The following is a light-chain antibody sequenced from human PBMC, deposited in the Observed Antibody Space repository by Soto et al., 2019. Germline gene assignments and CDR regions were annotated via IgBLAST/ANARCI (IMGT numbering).Light chain of an antibody. J-gene: IGKJ1*01. CDR1: QSVSSW. V-gene: IGKV1-5*03. Sequence: DIQMTQSPSTLSASVGDRVTITCRASQSVSSWLAWYQQKPGKAPKLLIYKASSLESGVPSRFSGSGSGTEFTLTISSLQPDDFATYYCQHFKSYFWTFGQGTKVEIK. CDR2: KAS. CDR3: QHFKSYFWT.